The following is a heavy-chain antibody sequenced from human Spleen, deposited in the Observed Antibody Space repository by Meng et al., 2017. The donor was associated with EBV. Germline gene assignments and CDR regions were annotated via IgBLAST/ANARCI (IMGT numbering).Heavy chain of an antibody. D-gene: IGHD6-13*01. CDR3: AREGVATPGNWYFDL. CDR1: GGSVRGEGYS. J-gene: IGHJ2*01. V-gene: IGHV4-30-2*01. CDR2: IYDSGSI. Sequence: CSLLSYSSPTLSLTCSVPGGSVRGEGYSSAWYRQPPGKGLEWVGYIYDSGSIYYNPSLKNRVTISVDRSKNQFSLKLNSVTAADTAVYYCAREGVATPGNWYFDLWGRGTLVTVSS.